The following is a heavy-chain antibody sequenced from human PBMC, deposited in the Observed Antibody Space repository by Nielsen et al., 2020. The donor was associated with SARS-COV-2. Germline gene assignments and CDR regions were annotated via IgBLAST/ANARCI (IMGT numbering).Heavy chain of an antibody. V-gene: IGHV4-30-4*01. Sequence: SETLSLTCSVSGDSISGSDYYWTWIRQPPGKGLEWIGYIYYSGYTSYNPSLKSRVTISVDTSENQFSLELRSVTAADTAVYYCARDAYRDSSFYSYGLDVWGQGTTVAVSS. CDR2: IYYSGYT. D-gene: IGHD4-17*01. J-gene: IGHJ6*02. CDR1: GDSISGSDYY. CDR3: ARDAYRDSSFYSYGLDV.